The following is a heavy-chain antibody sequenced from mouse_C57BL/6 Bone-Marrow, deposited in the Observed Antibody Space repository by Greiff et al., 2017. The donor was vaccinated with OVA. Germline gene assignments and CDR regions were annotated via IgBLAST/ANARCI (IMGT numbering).Heavy chain of an antibody. CDR3: ARDYGSPAWFAY. J-gene: IGHJ3*01. CDR2: IYPGSGST. D-gene: IGHD1-1*01. Sequence: QVQLQQSGAELVKPGASVKMSCKASGYTFTSYWITWVKQRPGQGLEWIGDIYPGSGSTNYNEKFKSKATLTVDTSSSTAYMQLSSLTSEDSAVYYCARDYGSPAWFAYWGQGTLVTVSA. CDR1: GYTFTSYW. V-gene: IGHV1-55*01.